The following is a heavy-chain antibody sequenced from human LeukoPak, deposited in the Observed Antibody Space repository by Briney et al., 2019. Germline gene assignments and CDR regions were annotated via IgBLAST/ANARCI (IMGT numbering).Heavy chain of an antibody. D-gene: IGHD3-22*01. Sequence: GGSLRLSCAASGFTFSSYTMNWVRQAPGKGLEWFSVISSSNNYIYYADSVKGRFTISRDNAKSSLYLQMNSLRAEDTAVYYCARGRGGYYDSTDAFDIWGQGTMVTVSS. J-gene: IGHJ3*02. CDR2: ISSSNNYI. CDR3: ARGRGGYYDSTDAFDI. V-gene: IGHV3-21*06. CDR1: GFTFSSYT.